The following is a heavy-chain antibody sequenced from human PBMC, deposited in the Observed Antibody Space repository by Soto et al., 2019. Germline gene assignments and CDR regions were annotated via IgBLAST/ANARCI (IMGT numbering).Heavy chain of an antibody. Sequence: SETLSLTCTVSGGSISSSSYYWGWIRQPPGKGLEWIGSIYYSGSTNYNPSPKSRVTISVDTSKNQFSLKLSSVTAVDTAVYYCARAQYCSGGSCYVDYWGQGTLVTVSS. CDR1: GGSISSSSYY. D-gene: IGHD2-15*01. CDR3: ARAQYCSGGSCYVDY. J-gene: IGHJ4*02. V-gene: IGHV4-39*07. CDR2: IYYSGST.